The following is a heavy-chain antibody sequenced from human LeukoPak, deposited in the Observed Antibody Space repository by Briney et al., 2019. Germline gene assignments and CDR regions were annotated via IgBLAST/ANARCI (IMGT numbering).Heavy chain of an antibody. CDR3: ATQSGVVAATASYYYYMDV. D-gene: IGHD2-15*01. V-gene: IGHV1-69*05. CDR2: IIPIFGTA. CDR1: GGTFNSYA. J-gene: IGHJ6*03. Sequence: SSVKVSCKASGGTFNSYAISWVRQAPGQGLEWMGRIIPIFGTANYAQKFQGRVTITTDESTSTAYMELSSLRSEDTAVYYCATQSGVVAATASYYYYMDVWGKGTTVTVSS.